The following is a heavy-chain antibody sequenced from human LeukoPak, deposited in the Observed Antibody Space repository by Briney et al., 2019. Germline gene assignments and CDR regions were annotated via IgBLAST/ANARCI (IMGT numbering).Heavy chain of an antibody. V-gene: IGHV3-23*01. D-gene: IGHD3-3*01. CDR3: AKDVPWPAITIFGVVIGPVDY. CDR2: ISGSGGST. J-gene: IGHJ4*02. CDR1: GFTFSSYS. Sequence: PGGSLRLSCAASGFTFSSYSMNWVRQAPGKGLEWVSAISGSGGSTYYADSVKGRFTISRDNSKNTLYLQMNSLRAEDTAVYYCAKDVPWPAITIFGVVIGPVDYWGQGTLVTVSS.